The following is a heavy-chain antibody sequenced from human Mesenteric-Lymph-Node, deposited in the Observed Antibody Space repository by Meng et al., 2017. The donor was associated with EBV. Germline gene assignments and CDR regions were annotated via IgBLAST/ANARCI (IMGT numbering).Heavy chain of an antibody. J-gene: IGHJ2*01. CDR1: GDSVSSSSAA. Sequence: QVQVQRPAAGRVSPSQTLPLTRVISGDSVSSSSAAWTWISQSPSRGLEWLGRTYYRSKWYNDYAVFVKSRITINPDTSKNQFSLQLSSVTPEDTAVYYCARGATSVFDLWGRGTLVTVAS. CDR3: ARGATSVFDL. CDR2: TYYRSKWYN. V-gene: IGHV6-1*01.